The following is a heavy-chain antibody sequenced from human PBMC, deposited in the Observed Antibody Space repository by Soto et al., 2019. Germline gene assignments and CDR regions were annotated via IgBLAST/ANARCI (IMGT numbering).Heavy chain of an antibody. V-gene: IGHV1-69*12. Sequence: QVQLVQSGAEVKKPGSSVKVSCKASGGTFSSYALSWVRQAPGQGLEWMGGIIPIFGTANYAQKFQGRVTITADESTSTAYMALSSLKSEDTAVYYCARGVYYGILAGSRPPFDYWGQGTLVTVSS. D-gene: IGHD3-9*01. J-gene: IGHJ4*02. CDR3: ARGVYYGILAGSRPPFDY. CDR1: GGTFSSYA. CDR2: IIPIFGTA.